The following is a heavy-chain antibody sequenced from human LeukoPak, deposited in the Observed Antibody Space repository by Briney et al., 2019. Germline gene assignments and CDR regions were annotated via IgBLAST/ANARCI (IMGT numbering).Heavy chain of an antibody. J-gene: IGHJ4*02. CDR3: AEGTAG. D-gene: IGHD1-1*01. Sequence: GGSLRLSCAASGFTFSSYWMSWVRQAPGKGLEWVAIIKQDGTEKYYGDSVKGRFAISRDNAKNSLYLQMNSLRAEDTAVYYCAEGTAGWGQGTLVSVSS. CDR2: IKQDGTEK. V-gene: IGHV3-7*01. CDR1: GFTFSSYW.